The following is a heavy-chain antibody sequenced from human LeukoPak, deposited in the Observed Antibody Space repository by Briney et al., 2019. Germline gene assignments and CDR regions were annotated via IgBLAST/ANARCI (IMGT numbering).Heavy chain of an antibody. CDR3: ARDLEAMVRGLIDY. D-gene: IGHD3-10*01. CDR1: GGSISSGSYY. CDR2: IYTSGST. J-gene: IGHJ4*02. V-gene: IGHV4-61*02. Sequence: PSETLSLTCTVSGGSISSGSYYWSWIRQPAGKGLEWIGRIYTSGSTNYNPSLKSRVTISVDTSKNQFSLKLSSVTAADTAVYYCARDLEAMVRGLIDYWGQGTLVTVSS.